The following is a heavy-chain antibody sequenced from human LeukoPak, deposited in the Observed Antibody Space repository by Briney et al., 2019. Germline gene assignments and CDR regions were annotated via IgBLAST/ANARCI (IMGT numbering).Heavy chain of an antibody. CDR3: ARIAAAGPRIDY. V-gene: IGHV1-69*01. D-gene: IGHD6-13*01. J-gene: IGHJ4*02. CDR2: IIPIFGTA. Sequence: ASVKVSCKASGGTFSSYAISWVRQAPGQGLEWMGGIIPIFGTANYAQKFQGRVTITADESTSTAYMELSSLRSEDTAVYYCARIAAAGPRIDYWGQGTLVTVSS. CDR1: GGTFSSYA.